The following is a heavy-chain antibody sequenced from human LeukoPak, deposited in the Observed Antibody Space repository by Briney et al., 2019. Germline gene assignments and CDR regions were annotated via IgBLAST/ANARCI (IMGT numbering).Heavy chain of an antibody. Sequence: SETLSLTCTVSGASISSSTDYWGWIRQPPGKGLEWIANIYYSGSTYYNPSLKSRVTISVDTSKNQFSLKLSSVTAADTAVYYCARHPQYCSSTSCYGGWFDPWGQGTLVTVSS. D-gene: IGHD2-2*01. CDR1: GASISSSTDY. CDR2: IYYSGST. CDR3: ARHPQYCSSTSCYGGWFDP. J-gene: IGHJ5*02. V-gene: IGHV4-39*01.